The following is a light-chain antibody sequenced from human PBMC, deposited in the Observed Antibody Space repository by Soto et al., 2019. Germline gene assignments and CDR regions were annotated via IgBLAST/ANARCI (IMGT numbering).Light chain of an antibody. Sequence: DIQMTQSPSTLSASVGDRVTITCRASQSITSWLAWYQQKPGKAPKLLIHKASSVESGVPSRFSGSGSGTEFTLTISSLQPDDFATYYCQHYNIYPWTFGQGTQVEIK. CDR1: QSITSW. J-gene: IGKJ1*01. CDR3: QHYNIYPWT. V-gene: IGKV1-5*03. CDR2: KAS.